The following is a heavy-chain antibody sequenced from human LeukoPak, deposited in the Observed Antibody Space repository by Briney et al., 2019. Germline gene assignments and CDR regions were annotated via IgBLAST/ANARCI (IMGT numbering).Heavy chain of an antibody. D-gene: IGHD4-11*01. J-gene: IGHJ6*03. V-gene: IGHV4-59*01. CDR3: ARNDYSNYDAYYYYMDV. CDR2: IYYSGST. CDR1: GGSISSYY. Sequence: TSETLSLTCTVSGGSISSYYWNWIRQPPGKGLEWIGYIYYSGSTNYNPSLKSRVTISVDTSKNQFSLKLSSVTAADTAVYYCARNDYSNYDAYYYYMDVWGKGTTVTVSS.